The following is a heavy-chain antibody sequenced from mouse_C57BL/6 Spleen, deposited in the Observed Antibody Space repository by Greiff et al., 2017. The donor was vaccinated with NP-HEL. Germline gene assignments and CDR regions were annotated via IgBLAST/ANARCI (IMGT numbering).Heavy chain of an antibody. CDR1: GYAFSSYW. CDR3: ARGYDYLYYYAMDY. V-gene: IGHV1-80*01. Sequence: QVHVKQSGAELVKPGASVKISCKASGYAFSSYWMNWVKQRPGKGLEWIGQIYPGDGDTNYNGKFKGKATLTADKSSSTAYMQLSSLTSEDSAVYFCARGYDYLYYYAMDYWGQGTSVTVSS. CDR2: IYPGDGDT. D-gene: IGHD2-4*01. J-gene: IGHJ4*01.